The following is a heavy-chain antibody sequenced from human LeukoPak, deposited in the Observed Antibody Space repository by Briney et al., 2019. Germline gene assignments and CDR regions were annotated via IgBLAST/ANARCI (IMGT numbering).Heavy chain of an antibody. V-gene: IGHV4-4*02. CDR3: ARRHSYGYLSARMTFDI. J-gene: IGHJ3*02. CDR2: IYHNGNT. Sequence: PSGTLSLTCAVSGASISSTNWWSWVRQPPGKGLEWIGEIYHNGNTNFNPSLKSRVTISVDTSKNQFSLKLSSVTAADTAVYYCARRHSYGYLSARMTFDIWGQGTMVTVSS. D-gene: IGHD5-18*01. CDR1: GASISSTNW.